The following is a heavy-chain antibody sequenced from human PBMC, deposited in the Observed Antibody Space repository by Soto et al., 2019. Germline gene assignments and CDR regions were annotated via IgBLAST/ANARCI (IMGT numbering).Heavy chain of an antibody. V-gene: IGHV4-39*01. CDR3: ARLTVADY. J-gene: IGHJ4*02. CDR2: ISYTGRT. CDR1: GGSIISSTFY. D-gene: IGHD6-19*01. Sequence: QLQLQESGPGLVKPSETLSLTCTVSGGSIISSTFYWGWIRQPPGQGLEWIGSISYTGRTYYNPSLKSRVTISVDTSKTQFSLNLSSVTATDTAVYYCARLTVADYWGQGTLVTVSS.